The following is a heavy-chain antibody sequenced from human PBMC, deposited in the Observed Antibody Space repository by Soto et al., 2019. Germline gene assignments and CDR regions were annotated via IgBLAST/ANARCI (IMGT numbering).Heavy chain of an antibody. CDR2: IIPMLATA. CDR3: ARDDDILTGYYRGYFYGMDV. CDR1: GGTFSIYA. D-gene: IGHD3-9*01. J-gene: IGHJ6*02. Sequence: QVQLVQSGAEVKKPGSSVKFSCKASGGTFSIYAISWVRQAPGQGLEWMGGIIPMLATANYAQKFQGRVTITADESTSTAYMELGSLRSEDTAVYYCARDDDILTGYYRGYFYGMDVWGQGTTVTVSS. V-gene: IGHV1-69*11.